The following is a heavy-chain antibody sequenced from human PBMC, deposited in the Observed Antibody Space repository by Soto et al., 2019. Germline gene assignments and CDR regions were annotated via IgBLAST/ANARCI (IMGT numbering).Heavy chain of an antibody. Sequence: QVQLQEPGPGLVKPSQTLSLTCTVSGGSISSGDYYWSWIRQPPGKGLEWIGYIYYSGSTYYNPSLKCRVTISVDTSKNQSSLKLSSVTAADTAVYYCARAGLEWSYNWFDPWGQGTLVTVSS. CDR3: ARAGLEWSYNWFDP. D-gene: IGHD3-3*01. V-gene: IGHV4-30-4*01. J-gene: IGHJ5*02. CDR2: IYYSGST. CDR1: GGSISSGDYY.